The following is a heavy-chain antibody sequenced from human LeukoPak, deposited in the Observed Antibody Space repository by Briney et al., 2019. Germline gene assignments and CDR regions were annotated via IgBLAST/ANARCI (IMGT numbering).Heavy chain of an antibody. CDR1: GFTFSSYA. Sequence: GGSLRLSCAASGFTFSSYAMSWVRQAPGKGLEWVSAISGSGGSTYYADSVRGRFTISRDNSKNTLYLQMNSLRAEDTAVYYCAKDRVAGTWTTDAFDIWGQGTMVTVSS. D-gene: IGHD6-19*01. CDR2: ISGSGGST. CDR3: AKDRVAGTWTTDAFDI. V-gene: IGHV3-23*01. J-gene: IGHJ3*02.